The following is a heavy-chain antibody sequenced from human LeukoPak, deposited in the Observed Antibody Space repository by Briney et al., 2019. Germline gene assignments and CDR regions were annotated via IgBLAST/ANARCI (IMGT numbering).Heavy chain of an antibody. Sequence: SETLSLTCTVSGGSISSYYWSWIRQPPGKGLEWIGYIYYSGSTNYNPSLKSRVTISVDTSKNQFSLKLSSVTAADTAVYYCARAEGSSWPVYYYGMDVWGQGTTVTVSS. CDR3: ARAEGSSWPVYYYGMDV. J-gene: IGHJ6*02. D-gene: IGHD6-13*01. V-gene: IGHV4-59*01. CDR1: GGSISSYY. CDR2: IYYSGST.